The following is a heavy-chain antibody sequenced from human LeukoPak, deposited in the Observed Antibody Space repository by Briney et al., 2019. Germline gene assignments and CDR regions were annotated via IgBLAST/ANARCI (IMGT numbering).Heavy chain of an antibody. CDR2: IIPIFGTA. J-gene: IGHJ5*02. D-gene: IGHD2-2*01. CDR1: GDTFNSYA. Sequence: GASVKVSCKASGDTFNSYAISGVRQAPGQGLEWMGGIIPIFGTANYAQKFQGRVTITADKSTSTAYMELSSLRSEDTAVYYCASQPAAVNNWFDPWGQGTLVTVSS. V-gene: IGHV1-69*06. CDR3: ASQPAAVNNWFDP.